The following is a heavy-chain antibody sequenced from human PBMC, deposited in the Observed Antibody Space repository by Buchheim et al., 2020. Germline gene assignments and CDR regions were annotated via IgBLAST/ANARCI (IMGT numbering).Heavy chain of an antibody. J-gene: IGHJ6*02. V-gene: IGHV3-74*01. CDR1: GFTFSSYW. CDR3: ARVTDIVVVVAATPYGMDV. Sequence: EVQLVESGGGLVQPGGSLRLSCAASGFTFSSYWMHWVRQAPGKGLVWVSRINSDGSSTSYADSVKGRFPISRDNAKNTLYLQMNSLRAEDTAVYYCARVTDIVVVVAATPYGMDVWGQGTT. D-gene: IGHD2-15*01. CDR2: INSDGSST.